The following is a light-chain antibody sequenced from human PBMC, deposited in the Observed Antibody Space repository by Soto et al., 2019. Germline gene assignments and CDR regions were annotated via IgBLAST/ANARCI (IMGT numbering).Light chain of an antibody. CDR2: KAS. Sequence: DIQMTQSPSTLSASVGDRVTITCRASQSISSWLAWYQQKPGKAPKLLIYKASSLESGVPSRFSGSGSGTEFTLTISSPQPDDFATYYCQQYNSYSATFGQGTKV. CDR1: QSISSW. J-gene: IGKJ1*01. V-gene: IGKV1-5*03. CDR3: QQYNSYSAT.